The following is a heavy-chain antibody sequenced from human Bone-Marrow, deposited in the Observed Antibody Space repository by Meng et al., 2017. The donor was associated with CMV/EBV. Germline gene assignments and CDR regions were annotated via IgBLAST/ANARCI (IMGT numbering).Heavy chain of an antibody. CDR1: GYTFTSYG. D-gene: IGHD3-10*01. CDR2: MNPNSGNT. CDR3: ARARGYYGSGSYYPHFDY. J-gene: IGHJ4*02. V-gene: IGHV1-8*02. Sequence: ASVKVSCKASGYTFTSYGINWVRQATGQGLEWMGWMNPNSGNTGYAQKFQGRVTMTRNTSISTAYMELSSLRSEDTAMYYCARARGYYGSGSYYPHFDYWGQGTLVTVSS.